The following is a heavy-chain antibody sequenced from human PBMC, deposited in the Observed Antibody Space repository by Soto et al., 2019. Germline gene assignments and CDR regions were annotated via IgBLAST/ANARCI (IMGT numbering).Heavy chain of an antibody. Sequence: SETLSLTCIVSGGSIISYYWSWIRQPPGKGLEWIGHIYYSGSTNYNPSLKSRVTISVDTSKNHFSLKLSSVTAADTAVYYCARSSPRAVSTWDYWGKGTLVTVSS. CDR1: GGSIISYY. J-gene: IGHJ4*02. D-gene: IGHD6-25*01. CDR3: ARSSPRAVSTWDY. CDR2: IYYSGST. V-gene: IGHV4-59*01.